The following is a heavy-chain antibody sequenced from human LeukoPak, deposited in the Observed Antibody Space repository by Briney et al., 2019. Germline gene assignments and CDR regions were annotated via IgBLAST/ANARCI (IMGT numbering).Heavy chain of an antibody. Sequence: PSETLSLTCSVSGASISGGTYYWGWIRQPPGKGLEWIGSIYYAGSTYDNPSLKSRVTISVDTSKNQFSLKLSSVTAADTAVYYCARRGGSGRAFDYWGQGTLVTVSS. CDR3: ARRGGSGRAFDY. CDR2: IYYAGST. J-gene: IGHJ4*02. CDR1: GASISGGTYY. D-gene: IGHD1-26*01. V-gene: IGHV4-39*01.